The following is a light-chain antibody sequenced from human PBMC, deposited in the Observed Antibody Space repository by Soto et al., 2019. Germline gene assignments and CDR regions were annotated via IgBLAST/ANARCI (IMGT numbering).Light chain of an antibody. CDR3: QQYGSSPWT. J-gene: IGKJ1*01. CDR2: GAS. V-gene: IGKV3-20*01. Sequence: EIVLTQSPGTQSLSPGERATLSCRASQSNSSSYLAWYQQKPGQAPRLLIYGASSRATGIPERFSGSGSGTDFTLTISRLEPEDFAVYYCQQYGSSPWTFGQGTKVEIK. CDR1: QSNSSSY.